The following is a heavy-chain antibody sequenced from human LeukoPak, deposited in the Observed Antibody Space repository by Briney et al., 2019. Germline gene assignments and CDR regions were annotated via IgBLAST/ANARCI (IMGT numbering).Heavy chain of an antibody. CDR1: GFTFSSNG. Sequence: GGSLRLSCAASGFTFSSNGMSWVRQAPGKGLEWVSGISGSTGGTYYADSVKGRFTMSRDNSKNTLYLQMNSLRAEDTAVYYCARNNYYYYMDVWGKGTTVTVSS. CDR2: ISGSTGGT. V-gene: IGHV3-23*01. CDR3: ARNNYYYYMDV. J-gene: IGHJ6*03.